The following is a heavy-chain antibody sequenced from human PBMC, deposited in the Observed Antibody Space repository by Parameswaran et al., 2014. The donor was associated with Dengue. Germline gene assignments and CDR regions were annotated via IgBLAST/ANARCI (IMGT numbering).Heavy chain of an antibody. J-gene: IGHJ4*02. D-gene: IGHD3-10*01. CDR3: ARSGVLLWFGELTGPSYFDY. Sequence: WIRQPPGKGLEWIGYIYYSGSTNYNPSLKSRVTISVDTSKNQFSLKLSSVTAADTAVYYCARSGVLLWFGELTGPSYFDYWGQGTLVTVSS. V-gene: IGHV4-59*01. CDR2: IYYSGST.